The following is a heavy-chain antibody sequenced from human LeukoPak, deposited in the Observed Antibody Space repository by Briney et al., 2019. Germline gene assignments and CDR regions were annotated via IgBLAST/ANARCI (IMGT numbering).Heavy chain of an antibody. Sequence: GGSLRLSCAASGFTFDDYAMHWVRQAPGKGLEWVSLISWDGGSTYYADSVKGRFTISRDNSKNSLYLQMNSLRAEDTALYYCAKDRSRGYSGRFDYWGQGTLVTVSS. D-gene: IGHD5-12*01. CDR2: ISWDGGST. J-gene: IGHJ4*02. CDR1: GFTFDDYA. CDR3: AKDRSRGYSGRFDY. V-gene: IGHV3-43D*03.